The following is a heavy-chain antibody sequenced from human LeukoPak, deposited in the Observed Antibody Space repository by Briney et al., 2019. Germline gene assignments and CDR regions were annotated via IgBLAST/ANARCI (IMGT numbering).Heavy chain of an antibody. CDR3: ARDTPLDSSGYYFDY. Sequence: GRSLRLSRAASGFTFSSYAMHWVRQAPGKGLEWVAVISYDGSNKYYADSVKGRFTISRDNSKNTLYLQMNSLRAEDTAVYYCARDTPLDSSGYYFDYWGQGTLVTVSS. J-gene: IGHJ4*02. CDR2: ISYDGSNK. CDR1: GFTFSSYA. D-gene: IGHD3-22*01. V-gene: IGHV3-30*04.